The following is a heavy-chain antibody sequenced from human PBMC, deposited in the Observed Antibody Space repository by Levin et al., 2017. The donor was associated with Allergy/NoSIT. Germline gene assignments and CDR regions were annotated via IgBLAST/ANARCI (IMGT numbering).Heavy chain of an antibody. D-gene: IGHD7-27*01. Sequence: ETLSLTCAASGFILRTSDMNWVRQAPGKGLEWISFITKPSRTISYADSVKGRFTVSRDNVKNLLYLDMNSLRAEDTAVYYCVTDESGDEDFDYWGQGTLVTVSS. CDR1: GFILRTSD. CDR2: ITKPSRTI. CDR3: VTDESGDEDFDY. V-gene: IGHV3-48*01. J-gene: IGHJ4*02.